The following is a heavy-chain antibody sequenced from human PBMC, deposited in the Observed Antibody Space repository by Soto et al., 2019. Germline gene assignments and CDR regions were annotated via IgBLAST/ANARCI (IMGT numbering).Heavy chain of an antibody. CDR2: IYYSGST. J-gene: IGHJ4*02. Sequence: PSETLSLTCTVSGGSISSSSYYWGWIRQPPGKGLEWIGSIYYSGSTYYNPSLKSRVTISVDTSKNQFSLKLSSVTAADTVVYYCARLPNTVTPYYFDYWGQGTLVTVSS. D-gene: IGHD4-17*01. CDR3: ARLPNTVTPYYFDY. V-gene: IGHV4-39*01. CDR1: GGSISSSSYY.